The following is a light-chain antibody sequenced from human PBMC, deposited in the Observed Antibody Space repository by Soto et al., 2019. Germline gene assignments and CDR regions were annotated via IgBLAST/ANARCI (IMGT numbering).Light chain of an antibody. CDR2: DAS. J-gene: IGKJ5*01. CDR3: QQYSDSPPFT. V-gene: IGKV3-20*01. Sequence: EIVLTQSPDTLSSSPGERATLSCRASQTIINNYLAWYQQRPGQAPRLHIYDASTRATGIPDRFSGSASGTDFTLTISRLEPEDFTVYYCQQYSDSPPFTFGQGTRLDI. CDR1: QTIINNY.